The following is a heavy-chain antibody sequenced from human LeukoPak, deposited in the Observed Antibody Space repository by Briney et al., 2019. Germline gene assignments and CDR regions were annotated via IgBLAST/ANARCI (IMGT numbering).Heavy chain of an antibody. D-gene: IGHD6-13*01. V-gene: IGHV4-4*07. CDR1: GGSFSSYY. J-gene: IGHJ4*02. Sequence: SETLSLTCTVSGGSFSSYYWSWIRQPAGKGLEWIGRIYTSGSTNYNPSLKSRVTMSVGTSKNQFSLKLSSLTAADTAVYYCARGQAAGIFPYWGQGTLVTVSS. CDR2: IYTSGST. CDR3: ARGQAAGIFPY.